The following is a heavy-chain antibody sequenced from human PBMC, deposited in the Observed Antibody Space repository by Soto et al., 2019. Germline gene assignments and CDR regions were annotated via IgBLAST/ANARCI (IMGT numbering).Heavy chain of an antibody. CDR2: INPNSGGT. V-gene: IGHV1-2*02. CDR3: ARERGVRSTSCSHDY. D-gene: IGHD2-2*01. J-gene: IGHJ4*02. Sequence: ASVKVSCKASEYTFTGYYMHWVRQAPGQGLEWMGWINPNSGGTNYAQKFQGRVTMTRDTSISTAYMELSRLRSDDTAVYYCARERGVRSTSCSHDYWGQGTLVTVSS. CDR1: EYTFTGYY.